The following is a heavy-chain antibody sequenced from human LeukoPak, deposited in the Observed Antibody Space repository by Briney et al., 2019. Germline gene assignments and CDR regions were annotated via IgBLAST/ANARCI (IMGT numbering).Heavy chain of an antibody. D-gene: IGHD3-16*01. Sequence: ASVKVCCKASGYTFTSYDINWVRQATGQGLEWMGWMNPNSGNTGYAQKFQGRVTMTRNTSISTAYMELSSLRSEDTAVYYCARFRRGSSTRRYYDYVWGSSTRLYFDYWGQGTLVTVSS. CDR1: GYTFTSYD. CDR2: MNPNSGNT. J-gene: IGHJ4*02. CDR3: ARFRRGSSTRRYYDYVWGSSTRLYFDY. V-gene: IGHV1-8*01.